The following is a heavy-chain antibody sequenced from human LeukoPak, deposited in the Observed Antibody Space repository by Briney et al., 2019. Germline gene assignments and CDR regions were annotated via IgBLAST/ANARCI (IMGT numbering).Heavy chain of an antibody. J-gene: IGHJ4*02. CDR1: GYTLTELS. Sequence: ASGKVSCNFSGYTLTELSMHFDRQAPGKGLELMGGFDPEDGETIYAQKFQGRVTMTEDTSTDTAYMELSSLRSEDTAVYYCATAYYDMLTGSWRNDYWGQGTLVTVSS. D-gene: IGHD3-9*01. CDR2: FDPEDGET. CDR3: ATAYYDMLTGSWRNDY. V-gene: IGHV1-24*01.